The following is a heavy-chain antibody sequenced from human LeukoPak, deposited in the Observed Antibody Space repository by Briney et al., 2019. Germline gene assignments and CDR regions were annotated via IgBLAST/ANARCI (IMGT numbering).Heavy chain of an antibody. V-gene: IGHV3-21*01. CDR3: ARSTGTTMFIDY. CDR1: GFTFSSYS. D-gene: IGHD3-10*02. Sequence: PGGSLRLSCAASGFTFSSYSMNWVRQAPGKGLEWVSSISSSSSYIYYADSVKGRFTISRDNAKNSLYLQMNSLRAEDTAVYYCARSTGTTMFIDYWGQGTLVTVSS. J-gene: IGHJ4*02. CDR2: ISSSSSYI.